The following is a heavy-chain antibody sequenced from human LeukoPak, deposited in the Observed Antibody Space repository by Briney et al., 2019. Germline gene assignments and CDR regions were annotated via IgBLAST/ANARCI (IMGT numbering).Heavy chain of an antibody. D-gene: IGHD2-15*01. Sequence: HTGGSLRLSCAASGFTVSDKYMSWVRQAPGKGLEWVALILKDGIRTYYSDSVKGRFTISRDNSKNSLYLEMNSLTTEDTALYYCAKDHPVVAYWGQGTLVTVSS. CDR1: GFTVSDKY. V-gene: IGHV3-43*02. J-gene: IGHJ4*02. CDR3: AKDHPVVAY. CDR2: ILKDGIRT.